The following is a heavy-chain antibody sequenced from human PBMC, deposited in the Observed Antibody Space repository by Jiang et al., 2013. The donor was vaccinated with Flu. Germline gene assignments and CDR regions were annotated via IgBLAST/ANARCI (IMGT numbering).Heavy chain of an antibody. V-gene: IGHV1-3*01. J-gene: IGHJ6*02. CDR2: INAGDGNT. D-gene: IGHD2-15*01. Sequence: GAEVKKPGGSVKVSCKASGNIFTSYAMHWVRQAPGQRLEWMGWINAGDGNTKYSQKFQGRVTITRDTSASTAYMELSSLRSEDTAVYYCARDGRVGGVVVVAATPSLIDYYYYGMDVWGQGTTVTVSS. CDR3: ARDGRVGGVVVVAATPSLIDYYYYGMDV. CDR1: GNIFTSYA.